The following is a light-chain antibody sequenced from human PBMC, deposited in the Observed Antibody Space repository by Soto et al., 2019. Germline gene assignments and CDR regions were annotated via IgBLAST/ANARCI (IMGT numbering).Light chain of an antibody. CDR3: QQYNSYPLT. CDR2: KSS. CDR1: QSISSW. V-gene: IGKV1-5*03. J-gene: IGKJ4*01. Sequence: DIQMTQSPSTLSASVGDRVAITCRASQSISSWSAWYQQKPVKAPNLLIYKSSSLASGVPSRFSGSGSGTQSTLTISSLQPDDFATYSCQQYNSYPLTFGGGNKVE.